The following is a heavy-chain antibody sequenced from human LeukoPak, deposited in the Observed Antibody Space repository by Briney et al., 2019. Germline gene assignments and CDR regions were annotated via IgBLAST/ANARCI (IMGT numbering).Heavy chain of an antibody. J-gene: IGHJ4*02. V-gene: IGHV3-48*03. CDR1: GFTFSSYE. CDR3: AREGAGIMIRGVILDY. Sequence: AGGSLILSCEASGFTFSSYEMNWVRQAPGKGLEWVSYISNIDTTIYYADSVKGRFTISRDNAKNSLYLQMNSLRAEDTALYYCAREGAGIMIRGVILDYWGQGTLVTVSS. CDR2: ISNIDTTI. D-gene: IGHD3-10*01.